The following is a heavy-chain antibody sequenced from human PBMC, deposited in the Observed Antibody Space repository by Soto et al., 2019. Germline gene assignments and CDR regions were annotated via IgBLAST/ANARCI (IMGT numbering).Heavy chain of an antibody. J-gene: IGHJ4*02. CDR2: INAGNGNT. Sequence: GASVKVSCKASGYTFTGYAMHWVRQAPGQKLEWMGWINAGNGNTKYSQKFQGRVTITRDTSASTAYMELSSLRSEDTAVYYCARDLAPITIFGVVNPMYYFDYWGQGTLVTVSS. CDR1: GYTFTGYA. V-gene: IGHV1-3*01. CDR3: ARDLAPITIFGVVNPMYYFDY. D-gene: IGHD3-3*01.